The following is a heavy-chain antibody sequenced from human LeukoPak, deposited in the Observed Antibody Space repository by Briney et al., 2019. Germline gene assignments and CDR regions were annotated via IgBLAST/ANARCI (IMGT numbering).Heavy chain of an antibody. CDR3: AKGSMIVATSPFDI. V-gene: IGHV3-30*02. J-gene: IGHJ3*02. CDR1: GFTFSGYG. D-gene: IGHD3-22*01. Sequence: GGSLRLSCAASGFTFSGYGMYWVRQAPGKGLEWVAFIRYDGSDKYHADSVKGRFTISRDNSKNTLDLQMNSLRAEDTAVYYRAKGSMIVATSPFDIWGQGTMVTVSS. CDR2: IRYDGSDK.